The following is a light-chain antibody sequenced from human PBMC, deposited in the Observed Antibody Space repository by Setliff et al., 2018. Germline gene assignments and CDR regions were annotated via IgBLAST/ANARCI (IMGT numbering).Light chain of an antibody. CDR3: SSYTSSSTYV. CDR2: DVS. V-gene: IGLV2-14*01. Sequence: QSVLTQPASVSGSPGQSITTSCTGTSSDVGGYNYVSWYQQHPGKAPKLMIYDVSKRPSGVSNRFSGSKSGNTASLTISGLQAEDEADYYCSSYTSSSTYVFGTGTKSPS. CDR1: SSDVGGYNY. J-gene: IGLJ1*01.